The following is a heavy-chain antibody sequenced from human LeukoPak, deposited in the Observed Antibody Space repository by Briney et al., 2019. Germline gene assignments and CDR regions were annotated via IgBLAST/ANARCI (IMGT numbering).Heavy chain of an antibody. D-gene: IGHD2-8*01. CDR2: INGGNGNT. J-gene: IGHJ4*02. CDR1: GYTFTSYA. V-gene: IGHV1-3*01. Sequence: GASVKVSCKASGYTFTSYAMHWVRQAPGQRLEWMGWINGGNGNTKYSQKFQGRVTITRDTSASIAYMELSSLRSEDTAVYYCANKIVYDFDYWGQGTLVTVSS. CDR3: ANKIVYDFDY.